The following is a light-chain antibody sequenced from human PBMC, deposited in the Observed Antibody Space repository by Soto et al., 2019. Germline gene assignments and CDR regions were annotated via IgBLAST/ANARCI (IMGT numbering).Light chain of an antibody. Sequence: DIHVTLSPATLSAFVGDSVTISCRARQSIDNWLAWYQQKPGKAPKLLIYKTSNLESGVPSRFSGSGYGTEFYLTISSLQPDDFATYYCQQYKSFSLTFGGGTKVDIK. V-gene: IGKV1-5*03. J-gene: IGKJ4*01. CDR1: QSIDNW. CDR2: KTS. CDR3: QQYKSFSLT.